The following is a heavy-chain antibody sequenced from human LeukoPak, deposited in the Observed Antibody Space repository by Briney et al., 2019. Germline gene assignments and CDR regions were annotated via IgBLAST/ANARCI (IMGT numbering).Heavy chain of an antibody. CDR1: GFTLSDVY. CDR3: VTDKKRDHDCTFHWVY. D-gene: IGHD2-21*01. CDR2: IKSKTEGGTT. V-gene: IGHV3-15*01. Sequence: GGSLRLSCAASGFTLSDVYMTWVRQAPGKGRECGGRIKSKTEGGTTDYAAPLKGRCTISRDNSKNILYLQMNSLNAEDTAVYYCVTDKKRDHDCTFHWVYWGQGTLVTVSS. J-gene: IGHJ4*02.